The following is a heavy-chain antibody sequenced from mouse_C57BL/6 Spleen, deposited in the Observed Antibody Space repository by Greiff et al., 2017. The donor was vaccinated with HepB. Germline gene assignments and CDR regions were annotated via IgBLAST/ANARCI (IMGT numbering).Heavy chain of an antibody. CDR1: GFTFSDYG. J-gene: IGHJ1*03. CDR2: ISSGSSTI. CDR3: ARPSTVVDWYFDV. D-gene: IGHD1-1*01. V-gene: IGHV5-17*01. Sequence: EVKLMESGGGLVKPGGSLKLSCAASGFTFSDYGMHWVRQAPEKGLEWVAYISSGSSTIYYADTVKGRFTISRDNAKNTLFLQITSLRSEDTAMYYCARPSTVVDWYFDVWGTGTTVTVSS.